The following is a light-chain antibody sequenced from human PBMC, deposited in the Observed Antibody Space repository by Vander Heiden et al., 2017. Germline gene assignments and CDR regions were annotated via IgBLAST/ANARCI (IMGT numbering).Light chain of an antibody. Sequence: SVLTPPPSASGTPGQGVTISCSGSNSTIGSSPVNWYQHLPGAAPKLLIYSNNQRPSGVPHRFSGSKSGTSASLAISGLQSEDEADYYCAAWDDSLNGYVFGTGTKVTVL. CDR1: NSTIGSSP. CDR2: SNN. V-gene: IGLV1-44*01. J-gene: IGLJ1*01. CDR3: AAWDDSLNGYV.